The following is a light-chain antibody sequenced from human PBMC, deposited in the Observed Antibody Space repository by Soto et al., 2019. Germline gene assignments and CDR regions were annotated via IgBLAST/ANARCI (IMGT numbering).Light chain of an antibody. J-gene: IGKJ4*01. CDR2: GAS. Sequence: DIPMTQSPSSLSASVGDRVTITCRASQGISNYLAWYQQKPGKVPKVLIYGASILQSVVPSRFSGSGSGTDFTLTISSLQPEDVATYYCQKYNGAPFTFGGGTKVEIK. V-gene: IGKV1-27*01. CDR1: QGISNY. CDR3: QKYNGAPFT.